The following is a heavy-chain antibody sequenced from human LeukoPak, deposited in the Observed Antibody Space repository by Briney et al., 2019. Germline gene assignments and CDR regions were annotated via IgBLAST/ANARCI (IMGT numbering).Heavy chain of an antibody. CDR3: AKWKYSNSGIDDY. D-gene: IGHD6-6*01. CDR1: GFTFSSYG. V-gene: IGHV3-30*18. Sequence: TGRSLRLSCAASGFTFSSYGMHWVRQAPGKGLEWVAVISYDGSNKYYADSVKGRFTISRDNSKNTLYLQMNSLRAEDTAVYYCAKWKYSNSGIDDYWGQGTLVTVSS. CDR2: ISYDGSNK. J-gene: IGHJ4*02.